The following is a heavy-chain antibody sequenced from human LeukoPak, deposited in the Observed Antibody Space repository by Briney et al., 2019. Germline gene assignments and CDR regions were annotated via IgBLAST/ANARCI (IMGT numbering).Heavy chain of an antibody. CDR3: ARLGIAVGYAFDI. D-gene: IGHD6-19*01. CDR2: INPNSGGT. V-gene: IGHV1-2*02. J-gene: IGHJ3*02. Sequence: GASVKVSCKASGYTFTGYYMHWVRQAPGQGLEWMGWINPNSGGTNYAQKFQGRVTMTRDTSISTAYMELSRLRSDDTAVYYCARLGIAVGYAFDIWGQGTMVTVSS. CDR1: GYTFTGYY.